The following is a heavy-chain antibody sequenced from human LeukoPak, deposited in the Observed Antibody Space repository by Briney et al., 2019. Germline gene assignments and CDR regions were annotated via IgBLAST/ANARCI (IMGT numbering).Heavy chain of an antibody. D-gene: IGHD4/OR15-4a*01. CDR2: ISGCGGST. Sequence: PGGSLRLTCAVSGFTIRSYDMSWVRQAPGKGLEWVISISGCGGSTYYADSVKGRFTISRDTSKNTLYLQMNSLRAEDTAVYYCARRAGAYSHPYDYWGQGTLVTVSS. J-gene: IGHJ4*02. CDR1: GFTIRSYD. CDR3: ARRAGAYSHPYDY. V-gene: IGHV3-23*01.